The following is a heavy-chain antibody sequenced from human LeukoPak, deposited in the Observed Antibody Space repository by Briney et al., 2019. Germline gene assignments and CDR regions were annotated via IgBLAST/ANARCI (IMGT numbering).Heavy chain of an antibody. V-gene: IGHV3-74*01. J-gene: IGHJ4*02. CDR3: ARGGSGYRYGYDY. Sequence: GGSLRLSCVASGFTISSYWMHWVRQAPGKGLVWVSRINSDGSSTNYADSVKGRFTISRDNAKNTLYLQMNTLRAEDTAVYYCARGGSGYRYGYDYWGQGTLVTVSS. CDR1: GFTISSYW. D-gene: IGHD5-18*01. CDR2: INSDGSST.